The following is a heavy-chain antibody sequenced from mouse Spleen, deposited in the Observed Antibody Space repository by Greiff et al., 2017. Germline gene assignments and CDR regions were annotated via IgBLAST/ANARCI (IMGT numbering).Heavy chain of an antibody. V-gene: IGHV5-9-1*01. CDR2: ISSGGSYT. J-gene: IGHJ4*01. Sequence: EVKVVESGGGLVKPGGSLKLSCAASGFTFSSYAMSWVRQTPEKRLEWVVTISSGGSYTYYPDSVKGRFTISRDNAKNTLYLQMSSLRSEDTAMYYCARTDYDADAMDYRGQGTSVTVSS. CDR1: GFTFSSYA. CDR3: ARTDYDADAMDY. D-gene: IGHD2-4*01.